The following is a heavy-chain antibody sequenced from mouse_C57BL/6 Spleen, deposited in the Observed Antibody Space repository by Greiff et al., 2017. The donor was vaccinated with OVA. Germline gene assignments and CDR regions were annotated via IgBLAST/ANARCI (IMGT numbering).Heavy chain of an antibody. Sequence: VQLQQSGPELVKPGASVKMSCKASGYTFTDYNMHWVKQSHGKSLEWIGYINPNNGGTSYNQKFKGKATLTVNKSSSTAYMELRSLTSEDSAVYYCARAIITTVVEYFDVWGTGTTVTVSS. D-gene: IGHD1-1*01. J-gene: IGHJ1*03. V-gene: IGHV1-22*01. CDR2: INPNNGGT. CDR3: ARAIITTVVEYFDV. CDR1: GYTFTDYN.